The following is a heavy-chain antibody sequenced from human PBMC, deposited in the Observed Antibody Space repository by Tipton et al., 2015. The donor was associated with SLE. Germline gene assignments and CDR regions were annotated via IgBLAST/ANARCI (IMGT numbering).Heavy chain of an antibody. J-gene: IGHJ4*02. CDR3: ASGGDSSSLGYSSSWYLSWFDY. CDR1: GESFNGYF. V-gene: IGHV4-34*12. Sequence: GLVKPSQTLSLTCAVYGESFNGYFWTWIRQPPGKGLEWIAEIIHSGVTNYNPSLRGRVTISVDTSKNQFSLKLSSVTAADTAVYYCASGGDSSSLGYSSSWYLSWFDYWGQGTLVTVSS. D-gene: IGHD6-13*01. CDR2: IIHSGVT.